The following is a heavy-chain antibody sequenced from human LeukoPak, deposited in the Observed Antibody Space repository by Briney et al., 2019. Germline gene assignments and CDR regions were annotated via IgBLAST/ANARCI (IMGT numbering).Heavy chain of an antibody. CDR3: ARIGPILGAAWVDY. D-gene: IGHD3-3*02. V-gene: IGHV4-31*03. Sequence: PSQTLSLTCTVSGGSISSGSHYWSWIRQPPGKGLEWIGHTSYTGSTYCNPSLKSRVTMSVDTSRNQISLRLSSVTAVDTAVYYCARIGPILGAAWVDYWGQGTLVSVSS. CDR2: TSYTGST. J-gene: IGHJ4*02. CDR1: GGSISSGSHY.